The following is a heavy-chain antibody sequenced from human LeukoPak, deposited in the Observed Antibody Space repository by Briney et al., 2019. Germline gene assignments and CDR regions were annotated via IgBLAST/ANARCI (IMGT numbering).Heavy chain of an antibody. CDR1: GGPISSYY. CDR2: IYTSGST. CDR3: AREETYYDYVWGSYRYRFDP. Sequence: SETLSLTCTVSGGPISSYYWSWIRQPAGKGLEWIGRIYTSGSTNYNPSLKSRVTMSVDTSKNQFSLKLSSVTAADTAVYYCAREETYYDYVWGSYRYRFDPWGQGTLVTVSS. J-gene: IGHJ5*02. V-gene: IGHV4-4*07. D-gene: IGHD3-16*02.